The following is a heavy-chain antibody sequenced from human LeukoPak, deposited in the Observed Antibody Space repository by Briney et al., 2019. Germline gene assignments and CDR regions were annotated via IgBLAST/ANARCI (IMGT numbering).Heavy chain of an antibody. V-gene: IGHV3-30*02. CDR1: GFTFSSYE. Sequence: GGSLRLSCAASGFTFSSYEMNWVRQAPGKGLEWVAFIRYDGSNKYYADSVKGRFTISRDNSKNTLYLQMNSLRAEDTAVYYCAKQYYYGSGSSPFDYWGQGTLVTVSS. D-gene: IGHD3-10*01. CDR3: AKQYYYGSGSSPFDY. J-gene: IGHJ4*02. CDR2: IRYDGSNK.